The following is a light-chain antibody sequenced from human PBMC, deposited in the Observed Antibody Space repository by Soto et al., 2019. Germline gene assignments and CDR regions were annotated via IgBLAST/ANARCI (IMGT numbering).Light chain of an antibody. V-gene: IGLV2-14*01. CDR2: DVS. Sequence: QSALTHPASVSGSPGQSITISFPGTSGDVGGYNYVSWYQQHPGKAPKLMIYDVSNRPSGVSNRFSGSKSGNTASLTISGLQAEDEADYYCSSYTSSSSYVFGTGTKVT. CDR1: SGDVGGYNY. J-gene: IGLJ1*01. CDR3: SSYTSSSSYV.